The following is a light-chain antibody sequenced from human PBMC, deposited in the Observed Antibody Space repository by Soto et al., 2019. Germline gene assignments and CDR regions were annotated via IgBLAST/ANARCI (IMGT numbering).Light chain of an antibody. CDR1: QSVSSY. Sequence: ETVLTQSPATLSLSPGERAILSCRASQSVSSYLAWYQQKPGQAPRLLISDASNRATGIPARFSGRGSGTDFTLTISSLEPEDFAVYYCQQRSSWPLTFGGGTKVEIK. CDR2: DAS. J-gene: IGKJ4*01. CDR3: QQRSSWPLT. V-gene: IGKV3-11*01.